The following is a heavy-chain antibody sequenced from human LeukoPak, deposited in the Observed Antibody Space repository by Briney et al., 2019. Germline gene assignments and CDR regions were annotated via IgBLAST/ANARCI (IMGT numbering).Heavy chain of an antibody. V-gene: IGHV3-64*01. J-gene: IGHJ3*02. D-gene: IGHD2-8*01. Sequence: GGSLRLSCAASGFTFSSYAMQWVRQAPGKGLEYVSAISSNGGSTYYANSVKGRFTISRDNSKNTLYLQMGSLRAEDMAVYYCARVTQYVGAFDIWGQGTMVTVSS. CDR3: ARVTQYVGAFDI. CDR2: ISSNGGST. CDR1: GFTFSSYA.